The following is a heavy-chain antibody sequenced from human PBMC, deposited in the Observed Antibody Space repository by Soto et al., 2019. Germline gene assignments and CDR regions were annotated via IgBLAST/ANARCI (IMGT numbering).Heavy chain of an antibody. Sequence: ASVKVTCKASGYTFTICGISWVRQAPGQGLEWVGWISAYNGNSNFAQKYHGRVTMTTDTSTSTAYMEMSSLRSDDTAVYYCARIADCSTTSCSFPSRFHIRGYYYYYGLDVWGQGTTVTVSS. V-gene: IGHV1-18*01. CDR3: ARIADCSTTSCSFPSRFHIRGYYYYYGLDV. CDR1: GYTFTICG. J-gene: IGHJ6*02. D-gene: IGHD2-2*01. CDR2: ISAYNGNS.